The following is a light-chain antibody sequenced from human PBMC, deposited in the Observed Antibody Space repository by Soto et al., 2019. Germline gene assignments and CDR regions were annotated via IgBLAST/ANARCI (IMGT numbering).Light chain of an antibody. CDR3: QQSYSTPPIT. CDR2: AAS. Sequence: DIQMTQSPSSLSASVGDRVTITCRASQTISSYLNWYQQKPGKAPKLLIYAASNLQSGVSSRFSGSGSGTEFTLTISSLQPEDFATYYCQQSYSTPPITFGQGTRLEIK. CDR1: QTISSY. V-gene: IGKV1-39*01. J-gene: IGKJ5*01.